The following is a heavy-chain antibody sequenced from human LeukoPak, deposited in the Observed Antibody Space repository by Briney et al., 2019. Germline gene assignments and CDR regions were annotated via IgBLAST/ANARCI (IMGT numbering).Heavy chain of an antibody. CDR2: IYTSGST. CDR3: GGSSSYYYMDV. V-gene: IGHV4-61*02. D-gene: IGHD6-13*01. CDR1: GGSISSGSYY. J-gene: IGHJ6*03. Sequence: SQTLSLTCTVSGGSISSGSYYWSWIRQPAGKGLEWIGRIYTSGSTNYNPSLKSRVTISVDTSKNQFSLKLSSVTAADTAVYYCGGSSSYYYMDVWGKGTTVTMSS.